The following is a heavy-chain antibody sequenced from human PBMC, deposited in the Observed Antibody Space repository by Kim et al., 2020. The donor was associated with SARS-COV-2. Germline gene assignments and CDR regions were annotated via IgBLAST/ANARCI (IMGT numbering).Heavy chain of an antibody. CDR2: ISAYNGNT. CDR1: GYTFTSYG. CDR3: AREEDIVVVPQQQGTHGMDV. Sequence: ASVKVSCKASGYTFTSYGISWVRQAPGQGLEWMGWISAYNGNTNYAQKLQGRVTMTTDTSTSTAYMELRSLRSDDTAVYYCAREEDIVVVPQQQGTHGMDVWGQGTTVTVSS. D-gene: IGHD2-2*01. J-gene: IGHJ6*02. V-gene: IGHV1-18*01.